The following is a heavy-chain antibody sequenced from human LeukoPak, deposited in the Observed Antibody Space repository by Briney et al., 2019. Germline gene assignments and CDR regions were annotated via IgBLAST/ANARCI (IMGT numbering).Heavy chain of an antibody. Sequence: PSETLSLTCIVSGGSISSSSYYWSWIRQPPGKGLEWIGYIYYSGSTNYNPSLKSRVTISVDTSKNRFSLKLSSVTAADTAVYYCARGTYSSSPELDYWGQGTLVTVSS. CDR3: ARGTYSSSPELDY. V-gene: IGHV4-61*01. J-gene: IGHJ4*02. CDR1: GGSISSSSYY. CDR2: IYYSGST. D-gene: IGHD6-6*01.